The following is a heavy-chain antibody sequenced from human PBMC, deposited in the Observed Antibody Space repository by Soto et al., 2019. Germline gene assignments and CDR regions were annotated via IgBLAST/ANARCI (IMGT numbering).Heavy chain of an antibody. CDR2: IIPIFGTT. D-gene: IGHD3-22*01. Sequence: LGKGYWKGAGEGVGGDAVGWGRKEKGQGLEWVGRIIPIFGTTNYAQNLQGRVTISADKSTLTSYMELHSLTSDDTALYYCARDRTDSGYYTTGLAPLGQGTQITGSS. V-gene: IGHV1-69*06. CDR1: GEGVGGDA. CDR3: ARDRTDSGYYTTGLAP. J-gene: IGHJ5*02.